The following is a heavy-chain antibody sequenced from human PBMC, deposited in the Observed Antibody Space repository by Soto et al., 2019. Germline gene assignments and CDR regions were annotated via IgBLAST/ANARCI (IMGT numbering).Heavy chain of an antibody. Sequence: QVQLQESGPGLVKPSQTLSLTCTVSGGSISSGDYYWSWIRQPPGKGLEWIGYIYYSGSTYYNPYXKSRITISVAXXKXQFXLELSSVTAADTAVYYCARGYYYYGSGSYSPGLDYWGQGTLVTVSS. CDR3: ARGYYYYGSGSYSPGLDY. J-gene: IGHJ4*02. D-gene: IGHD3-10*01. CDR1: GGSISSGDYY. V-gene: IGHV4-30-4*01. CDR2: IYYSGST.